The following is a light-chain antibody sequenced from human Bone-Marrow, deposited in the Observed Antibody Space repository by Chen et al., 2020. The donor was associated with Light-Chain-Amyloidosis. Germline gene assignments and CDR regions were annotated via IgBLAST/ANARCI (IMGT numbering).Light chain of an antibody. CDR2: DDS. V-gene: IGLV3-21*02. CDR3: YVWYRGSDRPV. J-gene: IGLJ3*02. CDR1: NIGSTS. Sequence: SYVLTQPSSVSVAPGQTATIACGGNNIGSTSVHWYQQKTGQAPLLVVYDDSDRPSGLPERLAGGNAGNPTTLHISMGIAGDESGYYCYVWYRGSDRPVFRGQTKLTAL.